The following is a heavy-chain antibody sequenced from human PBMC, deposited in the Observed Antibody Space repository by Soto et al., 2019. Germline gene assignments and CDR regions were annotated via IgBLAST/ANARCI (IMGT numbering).Heavy chain of an antibody. Sequence: QVQLVESGGGVVQPGTSLRLSCVGSGFTFRSYVIHWVRQAPGKGLEWVALTSYDGSNKDYGDSVKGRFTISRDNSRNTVDLQFDSLRREATALSYCARWGKTEGLDVWGQGTLVCVSS. J-gene: IGHJ1*01. CDR3: ARWGKTEGLDV. CDR2: TSYDGSNK. D-gene: IGHD3-16*01. V-gene: IGHV3-33*05. CDR1: GFTFRSYV.